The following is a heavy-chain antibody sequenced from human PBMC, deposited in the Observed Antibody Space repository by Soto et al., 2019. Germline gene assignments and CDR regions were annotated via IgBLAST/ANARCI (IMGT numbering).Heavy chain of an antibody. Sequence: GGSLRLSCAASGVSVNSYEMNWVRQAPGKGLEWVSYISSGDSPIYYADSVKGRFTISRDSAKNTLYLQMHSLKTEYSAVYYCTTQPFPDYWGQGTLVTVSS. V-gene: IGHV3-48*03. CDR1: GVSVNSYE. CDR2: ISSGDSPI. CDR3: TTQPFPDY. J-gene: IGHJ4*02.